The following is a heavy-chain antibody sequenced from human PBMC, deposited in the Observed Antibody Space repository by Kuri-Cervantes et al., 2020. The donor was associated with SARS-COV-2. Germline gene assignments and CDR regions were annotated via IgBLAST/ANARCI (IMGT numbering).Heavy chain of an antibody. D-gene: IGHD2-15*01. Sequence: SGTLSLTCTVSGGSISSYYWSWIWQPAGKGLERIGSIYYSGSTYYNPSLKSRVTISVDTSKNQFSLTLSPVTAADTAVYYCASVGTVVLSDYYYYYIYVWGKGTTVTVSS. CDR3: ASVGTVVLSDYYYYYIYV. CDR2: IYYSGST. CDR1: GGSISSYY. V-gene: IGHV4-59*05. J-gene: IGHJ6*03.